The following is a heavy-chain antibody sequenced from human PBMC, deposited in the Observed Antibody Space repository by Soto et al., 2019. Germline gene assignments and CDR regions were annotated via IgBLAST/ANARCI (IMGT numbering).Heavy chain of an antibody. D-gene: IGHD3-10*01. J-gene: IGHJ4*02. CDR2: IYHTGTT. Sequence: QVQLQESGPGLVNPSGTLSLTCAVSGASINRDNWWTWVRQPPGKGLEWIGDIYHTGTTNYDSSLKSRASYSIDEYKNHFSLNLYSVTAADTSVYYCAGSVHFWGQGTLVAVSS. CDR3: AGSVHF. CDR1: GASINRDNW. V-gene: IGHV4-4*02.